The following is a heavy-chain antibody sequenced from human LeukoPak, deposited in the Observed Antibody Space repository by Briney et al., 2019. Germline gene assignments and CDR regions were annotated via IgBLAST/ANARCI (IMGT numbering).Heavy chain of an antibody. J-gene: IGHJ3*02. CDR3: ARQPKRPSDAFDI. Sequence: SETLSLTCTVTGGSISSYYWSWIRPPPGKGLEWIGYIYYSGSTNYNPSLKSRVTISVDTSKNQFSLKLSSVTAADTAVYYCARQPKRPSDAFDIWGQGTMVTVSS. V-gene: IGHV4-59*08. CDR1: GGSISSYY. CDR2: IYYSGST.